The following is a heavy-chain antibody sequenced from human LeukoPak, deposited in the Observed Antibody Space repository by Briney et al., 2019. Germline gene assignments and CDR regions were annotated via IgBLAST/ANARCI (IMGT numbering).Heavy chain of an antibody. V-gene: IGHV4-38-2*02. J-gene: IGHJ3*02. CDR3: ARDRGDRNAFDI. D-gene: IGHD3-10*01. Sequence: SETLSLTCTVSGYSISSGYYWGWIRQPPGKGLEWIGSIHHSGSTYYDPSLKSRVTISVDTSKNHFSLNLNSVTAADTAVYYCARDRGDRNAFDIWGQGTMVTVSS. CDR2: IHHSGST. CDR1: GYSISSGYY.